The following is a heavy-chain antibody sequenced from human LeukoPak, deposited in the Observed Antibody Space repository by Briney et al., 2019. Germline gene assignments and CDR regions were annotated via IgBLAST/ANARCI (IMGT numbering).Heavy chain of an antibody. D-gene: IGHD3-22*01. Sequence: ASVKVSCKASGYTFTSYDINWVRQATGQGLEWMGWISAYNGNTNYAQKLQGRGTMTTDTSTPTAYMELRNLRSDDTAVNYCARDHYYYDSSGYSQWAAFDIWGQGTMVTVSS. CDR3: ARDHYYYDSSGYSQWAAFDI. J-gene: IGHJ3*02. CDR1: GYTFTSYD. CDR2: ISAYNGNT. V-gene: IGHV1-18*01.